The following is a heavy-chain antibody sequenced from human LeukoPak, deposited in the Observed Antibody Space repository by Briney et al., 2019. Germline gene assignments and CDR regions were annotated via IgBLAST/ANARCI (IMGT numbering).Heavy chain of an antibody. CDR2: IHHSGGT. V-gene: IGHV4-34*01. CDR3: ARSPATSWSNFDY. D-gene: IGHD2-2*01. CDR1: VDSFSDHY. Sequence: SETLSLTCAVYVDSFSDHYWTWIRQPPGKGLEWIGEIHHSGGTNYRLSLKSRVSISVDRSKNQFSLKLTSVTAADTAVYYCARSPATSWSNFDYWGQGTLVTVSS. J-gene: IGHJ4*02.